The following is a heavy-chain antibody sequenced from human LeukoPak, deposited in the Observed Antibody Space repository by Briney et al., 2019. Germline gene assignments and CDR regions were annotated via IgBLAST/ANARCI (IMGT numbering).Heavy chain of an antibody. Sequence: MSGGSLRLSCAASGFTFRTYSMNWVRQAPGKGLEWVSSISGSSIYIYYADSVKGRFTISRDNAKNSLYLQMNSLRAEDTAVYYSARDPPYSDSSGYYYDYWGQGTLVTVSS. CDR3: ARDPPYSDSSGYYYDY. J-gene: IGHJ4*02. D-gene: IGHD3-22*01. CDR1: GFTFRTYS. CDR2: ISGSSIYI. V-gene: IGHV3-21*01.